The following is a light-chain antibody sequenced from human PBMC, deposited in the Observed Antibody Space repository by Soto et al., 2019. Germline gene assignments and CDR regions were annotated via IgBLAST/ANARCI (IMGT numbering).Light chain of an antibody. CDR2: DAS. J-gene: IGKJ1*01. CDR1: QTISTW. CDR3: QQYTNTNNPWM. Sequence: DIQVTQSPPTLSASVGERVTITCRASQTISTWMAWYQQKPGKAPKLLVYDASTLQSGVASRFSGSGSGTEFTLIISGLQPDDSATYYCQQYTNTNNPWMFGQGSKVDIK. V-gene: IGKV1-5*01.